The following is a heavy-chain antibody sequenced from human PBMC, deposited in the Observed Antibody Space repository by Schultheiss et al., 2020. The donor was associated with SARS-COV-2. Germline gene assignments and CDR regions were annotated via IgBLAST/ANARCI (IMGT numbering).Heavy chain of an antibody. Sequence: SETLSLTCTVSGGSISSYYWSWIRQPPGKGLEWIGYIYYSGSTKYNPSLKSRVTISVDTSKNQFSLKLSSVTAADTAVYYCAREGVKGIAARLGPRGTYYFDYWGQGTLVTVSS. CDR1: GGSISSYY. CDR2: IYYSGST. V-gene: IGHV4-59*12. D-gene: IGHD6-6*01. CDR3: AREGVKGIAARLGPRGTYYFDY. J-gene: IGHJ4*02.